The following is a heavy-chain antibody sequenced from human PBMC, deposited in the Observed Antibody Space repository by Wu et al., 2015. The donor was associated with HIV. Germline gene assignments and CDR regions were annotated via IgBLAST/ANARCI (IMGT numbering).Heavy chain of an antibody. Sequence: QVQLVQSGAEVKKPGSSVKVSCKASGGTFSSYAISWVRQAPGQGLEWMGGIIPIFGTANYAQKFQGRVTITTDESTSTAYMELSSLRSEDTAVYYCARDPSVSIAVAGTAYYYGMDVWGQGDHGSPSP. D-gene: IGHD6-19*01. J-gene: IGHJ6*02. CDR3: ARDPSVSIAVAGTAYYYGMDV. V-gene: IGHV1-69*05. CDR1: GGTFSSYA. CDR2: IIPIFGTA.